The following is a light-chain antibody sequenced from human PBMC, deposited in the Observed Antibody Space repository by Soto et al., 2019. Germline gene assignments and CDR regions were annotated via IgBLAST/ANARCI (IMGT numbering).Light chain of an antibody. CDR1: QSLLHRNGYNY. CDR2: LGS. CDR3: MQALETPT. J-gene: IGKJ5*01. Sequence: DIVMTQSPLSLPVTPGEPASISCTSSQSLLHRNGYNYVDWYLQKPGQSPQLLIYLGSNRASGVPDRFSGSGSGTDFTLEISRVEAEDVGVYYCMQALETPTFGQGTRLEIK. V-gene: IGKV2-28*01.